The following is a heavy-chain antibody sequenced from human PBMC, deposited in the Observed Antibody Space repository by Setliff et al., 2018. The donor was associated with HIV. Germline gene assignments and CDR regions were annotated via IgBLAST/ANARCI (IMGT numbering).Heavy chain of an antibody. CDR1: GGSISSTTYW. Sequence: SETLSLTCTVSGGSISSTTYWWGWIRQPPGKGLEWIGYITYSGSAYYNPSLKSRVTISIDTSNNQISLKLSSVTAADTAVFYCAREFYHYDSSDYYSDYYYYYMDVWGKGTTVTVSS. CDR2: ITYSGSA. V-gene: IGHV4-39*07. D-gene: IGHD3-22*01. J-gene: IGHJ6*03. CDR3: AREFYHYDSSDYYSDYYYYYMDV.